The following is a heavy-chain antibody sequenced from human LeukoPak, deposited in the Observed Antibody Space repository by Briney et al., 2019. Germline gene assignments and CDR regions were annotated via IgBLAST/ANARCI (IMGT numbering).Heavy chain of an antibody. CDR1: GFTFSSYA. CDR2: ISGSGGST. J-gene: IGHJ4*02. D-gene: IGHD3-22*01. Sequence: PGGSLRLSCAASGFTFSSYAMSWVRQAPGKGLEWVSAISGSGGSTYYADSVKGRFTISRDNSKNTLYLQMNSLRAEDTAVYYCAKDLDYYDSSGLLDYWGQGTLVTVSS. V-gene: IGHV3-23*01. CDR3: AKDLDYYDSSGLLDY.